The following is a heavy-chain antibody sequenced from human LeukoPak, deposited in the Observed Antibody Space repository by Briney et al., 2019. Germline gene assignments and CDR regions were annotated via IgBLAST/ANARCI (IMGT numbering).Heavy chain of an antibody. CDR2: ISFDGSKK. CDR3: ARSVPDYTRFDF. CDR1: GITFSSYG. V-gene: IGHV3-30*03. Sequence: GGSLRLSCAASGITFSSYGMHWVRQAPGKGLEWVAVISFDGSKKYYADSVKGRFTVSRDNSKNTAYLQMNSLRVEDTALYYCARSVPDYTRFDFWGQGALVTVSS. D-gene: IGHD4-11*01. J-gene: IGHJ4*02.